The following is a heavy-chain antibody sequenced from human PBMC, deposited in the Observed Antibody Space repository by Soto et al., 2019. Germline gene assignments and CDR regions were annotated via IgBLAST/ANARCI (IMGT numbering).Heavy chain of an antibody. Sequence: PSETLSLTCAVCGGSFSGYYWSWIRQPPGKGLEWIGEINHSGSTNYNPSLKSRVTISVDTSKNQFSLKLSSVTAADTAVYYCAREEITMVRGVIRPNYFDYWGQGTLVTV. V-gene: IGHV4-34*01. J-gene: IGHJ4*02. CDR3: AREEITMVRGVIRPNYFDY. CDR2: INHSGST. D-gene: IGHD3-10*01. CDR1: GGSFSGYY.